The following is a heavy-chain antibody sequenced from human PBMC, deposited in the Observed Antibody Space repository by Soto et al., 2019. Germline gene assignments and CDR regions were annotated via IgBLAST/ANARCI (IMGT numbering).Heavy chain of an antibody. Sequence: PSETLSLTCSVSDDSINSDKYYWGWIRQPPGKGLEWIGSVYNPSLQTRVTISLDKSKSQFSLKLNSVTAADSAVYFCARLGGLATISYYFDFWGPGALVTVSS. D-gene: IGHD3-16*01. CDR1: DDSINSDKYY. V-gene: IGHV4-39*01. CDR3: ARLGGLATISYYFDF. J-gene: IGHJ4*02. CDR2: VY.